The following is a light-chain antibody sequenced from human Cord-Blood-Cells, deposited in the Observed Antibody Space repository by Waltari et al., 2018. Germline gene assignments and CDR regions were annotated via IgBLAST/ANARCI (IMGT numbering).Light chain of an antibody. CDR2: YDS. CDR3: QVWDSSSDHVV. CDR1: NIGRKS. J-gene: IGLJ2*01. V-gene: IGLV3-21*04. Sequence: SYVLTPPPSVSVAPGKTARITCGENNIGRKSVHWYQQKPGQAPVLVIYYDSDRPAVIPERFSGSNSVNTATLTISRVEAGDEADYYCQVWDSSSDHVVFGGGTKLTVL.